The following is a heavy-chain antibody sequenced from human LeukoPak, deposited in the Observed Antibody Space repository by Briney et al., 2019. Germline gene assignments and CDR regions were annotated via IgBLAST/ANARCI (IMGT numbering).Heavy chain of an antibody. D-gene: IGHD5-18*01. J-gene: IGHJ4*02. Sequence: PSETLSLTCGVYGGSFSGYYWTWIRQPPGKGLEWIGEINRSGSTSYNPSLKSRVTISVDTSKNQFSLKLSSVTAADTAIYYCARFIGYTYGGGVFGYWGQGTLVTVSS. V-gene: IGHV4-34*01. CDR2: INRSGST. CDR3: ARFIGYTYGGGVFGY. CDR1: GGSFSGYY.